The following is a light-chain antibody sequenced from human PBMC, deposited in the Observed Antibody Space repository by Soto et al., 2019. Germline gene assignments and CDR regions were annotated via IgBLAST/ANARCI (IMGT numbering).Light chain of an antibody. J-gene: IGKJ5*01. Sequence: IQLTQSPSSLSASVGDRVTITCRASQGISSDLAWYQQKPMKAPKLLIYAASTLQSGVPSRFSGSGSGTDFTLTISSLQPEDFATYYCQQLNYYPITFGQGTRLEIK. CDR3: QQLNYYPIT. CDR1: QGISSD. CDR2: AAS. V-gene: IGKV1-9*01.